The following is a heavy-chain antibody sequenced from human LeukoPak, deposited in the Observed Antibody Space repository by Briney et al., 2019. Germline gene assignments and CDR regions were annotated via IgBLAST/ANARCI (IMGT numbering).Heavy chain of an antibody. CDR2: INHSGST. Sequence: SETLSLTCTVSGGSIDSSSFYWGWIRQPPGKGLEWIGEINHSGSTNYNPSLKSRVTISVDTSKNQFSLKLSSLTAADTAVYYCARGLTGWGQGTLVTVSS. J-gene: IGHJ4*02. CDR3: ARGLTG. D-gene: IGHD1-14*01. V-gene: IGHV4-39*07. CDR1: GGSIDSSSFY.